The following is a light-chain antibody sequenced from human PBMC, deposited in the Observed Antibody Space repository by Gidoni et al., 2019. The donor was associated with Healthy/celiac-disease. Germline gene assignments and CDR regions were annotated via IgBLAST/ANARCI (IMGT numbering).Light chain of an antibody. CDR1: QSVSRY. Sequence: DIVLTQSPATVSLSPGERATLSCRASQSVSRYLTWYQQIPGQAPRLLIYDASNRATGIPARFSGSGSGTDFTLTISSLEPEDFAVYYCQQRSNWPYTFXQXTKLXIK. CDR2: DAS. J-gene: IGKJ2*01. V-gene: IGKV3-11*01. CDR3: QQRSNWPYT.